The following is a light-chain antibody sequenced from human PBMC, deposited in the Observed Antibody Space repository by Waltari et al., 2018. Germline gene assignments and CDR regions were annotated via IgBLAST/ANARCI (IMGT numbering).Light chain of an antibody. V-gene: IGLV2-14*03. CDR3: SSYISSSTLEL. CDR2: AVS. CDR1: RSYVGGYNY. J-gene: IGLJ2*01. Sequence: QSALTQPASVSGSPGQSITLSCTGTRSYVGGYNYVSWYQQHPGKAPKLMSYAVSNRPSGVSNRFSGSKSGNTASLTISGLQAEDEADYYCSSYISSSTLELFGGGTSLTVL.